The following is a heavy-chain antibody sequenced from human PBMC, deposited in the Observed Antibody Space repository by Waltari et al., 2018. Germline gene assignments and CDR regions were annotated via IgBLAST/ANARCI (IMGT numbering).Heavy chain of an antibody. CDR1: GGSISGFV. J-gene: IGHJ5*02. D-gene: IGHD2-21*02. CDR3: ARGGGGDWEWFDP. V-gene: IGHV4-59*01. Sequence: QVQLQESGPSLLQPSETLSLICTVPGGSISGFVWSWVRQPPGKGLDWIGYIYYTGGTNFNPSLKRRVTMSVDTSKNQFSLKLSSVTAADTAFYYCARGGGGDWEWFDPWGQGTLVTVSS. CDR2: IYYTGGT.